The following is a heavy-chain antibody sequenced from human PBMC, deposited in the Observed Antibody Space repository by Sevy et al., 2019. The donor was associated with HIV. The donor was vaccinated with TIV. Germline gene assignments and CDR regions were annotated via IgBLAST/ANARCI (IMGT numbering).Heavy chain of an antibody. CDR2: IKQDGSEK. CDR3: ARDELRYFDWLLSPLDY. CDR1: GFTFSSYW. D-gene: IGHD3-9*01. Sequence: GGSLRLSCAASGFTFSSYWMSWVRQAPGKGLEWVANIKQDGSEKYYVDSVKGRFTISRDNAKNSLYLQMNSLRAEDTAVYYCARDELRYFDWLLSPLDYWGQGTLVTVSS. J-gene: IGHJ4*02. V-gene: IGHV3-7*01.